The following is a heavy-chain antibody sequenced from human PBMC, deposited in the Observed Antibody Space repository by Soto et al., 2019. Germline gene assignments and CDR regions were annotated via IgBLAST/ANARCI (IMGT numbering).Heavy chain of an antibody. V-gene: IGHV1-18*01. D-gene: IGHD3-16*01. J-gene: IGHJ6*02. CDR3: AMVDVYVTPSPQDV. CDR1: GYTFTRYG. CDR2: INTYNGNT. Sequence: QVQLVQSGAEVKNPGASVKVSCKASGYTFTRYGIGWARQAPGQGLEWMGWINTYNGNTNYAQNVQGRVTLTTDTXPSTAYMEPRSLRSNDTAIYYCAMVDVYVTPSPQDVWGQGTTVIVSS.